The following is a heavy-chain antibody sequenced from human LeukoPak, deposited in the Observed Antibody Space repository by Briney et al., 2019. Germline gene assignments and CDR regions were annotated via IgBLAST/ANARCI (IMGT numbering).Heavy chain of an antibody. Sequence: ASVKVSCKVSGYTLTELSMHWVRQAPGKGLEWMGGFDPEDGETIYAQKFQGRVTMTEDTSTDTAYMELSSLRAEDTAVYYCARDMWGKSLWSGNLGGHHFDYWGQGTLVTVSS. V-gene: IGHV1-24*01. D-gene: IGHD2-21*01. CDR3: ARDMWGKSLWSGNLGGHHFDY. J-gene: IGHJ4*02. CDR1: GYTLTELS. CDR2: FDPEDGET.